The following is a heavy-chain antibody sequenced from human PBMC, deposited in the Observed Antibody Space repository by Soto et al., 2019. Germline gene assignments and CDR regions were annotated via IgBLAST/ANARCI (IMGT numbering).Heavy chain of an antibody. CDR1: GGTFNSYT. CDR3: ARGGVVPSSPFLDY. V-gene: IGHV1-69*02. CDR2: IIPGLGLA. Sequence: QVQLVQSGAEVKKPGSSVKVSCKASGGTFNSYTITWVRQAPGQGLEWMGRIIPGLGLANYAQMFQGRATLTADESTSSAYMELGSLRSVNTAVYFCARGGVVPSSPFLDYWGQGTRVTVSS. J-gene: IGHJ4*02. D-gene: IGHD2-21*02.